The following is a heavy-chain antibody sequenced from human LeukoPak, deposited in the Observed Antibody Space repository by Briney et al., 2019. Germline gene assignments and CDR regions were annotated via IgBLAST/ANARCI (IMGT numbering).Heavy chain of an antibody. CDR1: GFTFSSYA. Sequence: GGSLRLSCAASGFTFSSYAMSWVRQAPGKGLEWVANIKQDGSEKYYVDSVKGRFTISRDNAKNSLYLQMNSLRAEDTAVYYCARGGGWFGVPFDYWGQGTLVTVSS. J-gene: IGHJ4*02. D-gene: IGHD3-10*01. CDR3: ARGGGWFGVPFDY. CDR2: IKQDGSEK. V-gene: IGHV3-7*01.